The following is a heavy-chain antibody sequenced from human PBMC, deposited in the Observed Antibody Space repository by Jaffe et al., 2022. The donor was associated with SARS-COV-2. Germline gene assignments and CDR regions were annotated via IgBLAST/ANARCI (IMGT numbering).Heavy chain of an antibody. V-gene: IGHV4-39*01. CDR3: ARQWRSGYCSGGSCWPDDD. CDR2: IDYNGTT. J-gene: IGHJ4*02. D-gene: IGHD2-15*01. Sequence: QLQLQESGPGLVKPSETLSLTCTVSGGSISSSSYYWGWIRQPPGKGLEWIGSIDYNGTTYYNPSLKSRITISVDRSKRHLSLRLSSVTAVDTAVYYCARQWRSGYCSGGSCWPDDDWGQGTLVTVSS. CDR1: GGSISSSSYY.